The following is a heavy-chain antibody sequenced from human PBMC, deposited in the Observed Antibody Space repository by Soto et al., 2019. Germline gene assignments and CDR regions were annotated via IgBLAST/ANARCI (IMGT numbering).Heavy chain of an antibody. J-gene: IGHJ4*02. V-gene: IGHV3-23*01. CDR3: AKEPVTYYYGSGSYPLEY. CDR2: ISGSGGST. Sequence: GSLRLSCAASGFTFSSYAMSWVRQAPGKGLEWVSAISGSGGSTYYADSVKGRFTISRDNSKNTLYLQMNSLRAEDTAVYYCAKEPVTYYYGSGSYPLEYWGQGTLVTVSS. CDR1: GFTFSSYA. D-gene: IGHD3-10*01.